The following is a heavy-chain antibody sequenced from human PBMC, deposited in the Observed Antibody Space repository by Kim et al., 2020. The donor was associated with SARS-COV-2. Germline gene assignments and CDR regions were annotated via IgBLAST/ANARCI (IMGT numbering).Heavy chain of an antibody. V-gene: IGHV3-30*02. CDR3: AKDLMTTVTTFDH. D-gene: IGHD4-17*01. Sequence: YAGFVKGRFTISRDSSKNTLYLQMNSLRVEDTAVYYCAKDLMTTVTTFDHWGQGTLVTVSS. J-gene: IGHJ4*02.